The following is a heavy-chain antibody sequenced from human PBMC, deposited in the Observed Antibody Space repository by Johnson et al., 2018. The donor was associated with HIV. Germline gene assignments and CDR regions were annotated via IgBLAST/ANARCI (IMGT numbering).Heavy chain of an antibody. CDR3: ARDLSGRAIYSGAFDI. CDR2: ISWNSDTL. CDR1: GFTFTSFA. D-gene: IGHD1-20*01. J-gene: IGHJ3*02. Sequence: VQLVESGGGVVQPGRSLRLSCAASGFTFTSFAMHWVRQGPGKGLEWVSGISWNSDTLVYADSVKGRFTISRDNTYNSLHLQMNSLRPEDTALYYCARDLSGRAIYSGAFDIWGQGTMVTVSS. V-gene: IGHV3-9*01.